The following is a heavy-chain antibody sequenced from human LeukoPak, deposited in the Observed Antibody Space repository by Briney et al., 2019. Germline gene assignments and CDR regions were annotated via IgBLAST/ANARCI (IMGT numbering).Heavy chain of an antibody. CDR3: ARGEIAAPTDY. D-gene: IGHD6-13*01. CDR1: GGSFSGYY. Sequence: SETLSLTCAVYGGSFSGYYWSWIRQPPGKGLEWIGEINHSGSTNYNPSLKSRVTISVDTSKNQFSLKLSSVTAADTAVYYCARGEIAAPTDYWGQGTLVTVYS. J-gene: IGHJ4*02. V-gene: IGHV4-34*01. CDR2: INHSGST.